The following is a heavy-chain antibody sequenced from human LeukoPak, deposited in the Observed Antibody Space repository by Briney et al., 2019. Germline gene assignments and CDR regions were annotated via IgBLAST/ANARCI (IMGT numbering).Heavy chain of an antibody. Sequence: GESLKISCKGSGYSFTSYWTGWVRQMPGKGLEWMGIIYPGDSDTRYSPSFQGQVTISADKSISTAYLQWSSLKASDTAMYYCARRDYGSGSPYYYYGMDVWGQGTTVTVSS. CDR1: GYSFTSYW. CDR2: IYPGDSDT. J-gene: IGHJ6*02. CDR3: ARRDYGSGSPYYYYGMDV. V-gene: IGHV5-51*01. D-gene: IGHD3-10*01.